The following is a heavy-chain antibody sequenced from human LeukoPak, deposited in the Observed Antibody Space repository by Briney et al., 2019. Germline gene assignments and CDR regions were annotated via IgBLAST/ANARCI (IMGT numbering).Heavy chain of an antibody. Sequence: GGSLRLSCAVSGFNFRDHWMDWVRQAPGRGLEWVGHIKNDGSETYYLDSLKGRFSISRDNTNNALYLQMNSLRVEDTAVYYCVKNDGWFHLAQWGQGTLVTVSS. CDR1: GFNFRDHW. J-gene: IGHJ4*02. D-gene: IGHD6-19*01. CDR2: IKNDGSET. CDR3: VKNDGWFHLAQ. V-gene: IGHV3-7*03.